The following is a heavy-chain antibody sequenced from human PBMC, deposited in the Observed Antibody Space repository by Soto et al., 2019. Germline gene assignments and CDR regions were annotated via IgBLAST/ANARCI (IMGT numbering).Heavy chain of an antibody. CDR3: ARGRTGDRWDYYYYYGMDV. Sequence: PSETLSLTCAVYGGSFSGYYWSWIRQPPGKGLEWIGEINHSGSTNYNPSLKSRVTISVDTSKNQFSLKLSSVTAADTAVYYCARGRTGDRWDYYYYYGMDVWGQGTTVT. J-gene: IGHJ6*02. CDR2: INHSGST. CDR1: GGSFSGYY. V-gene: IGHV4-34*01. D-gene: IGHD7-27*01.